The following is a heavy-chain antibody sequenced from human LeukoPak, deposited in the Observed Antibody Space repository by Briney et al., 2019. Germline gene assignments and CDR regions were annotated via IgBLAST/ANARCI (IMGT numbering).Heavy chain of an antibody. Sequence: GASVKVSCKASGYTFTGYYMRWVRQAPGQGLEWMGWINPNSGGTNYAQKFQGRVTMTRDTSISTAYMELSRLRSDDTAVYYCARDRSTAMVTYYYGMDVWGQGTTVTVSS. D-gene: IGHD5-18*01. V-gene: IGHV1-2*02. CDR1: GYTFTGYY. CDR3: ARDRSTAMVTYYYGMDV. J-gene: IGHJ6*02. CDR2: INPNSGGT.